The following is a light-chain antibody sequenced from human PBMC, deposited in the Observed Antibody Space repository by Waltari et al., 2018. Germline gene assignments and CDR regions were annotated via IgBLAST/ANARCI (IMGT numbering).Light chain of an antibody. CDR3: CTFTSSGTWV. V-gene: IGLV2-23*01. CDR2: GAT. Sequence: QSALTQPASVSGSPGQSITISCTSDVGTYHLVPWYQQRPGTAPKLKIYGATKRPSGVSDRFSGSKSVNTASLTISGLQAEDEADYYCCTFTSSGTWVFGGGTKLTVL. J-gene: IGLJ2*01. CDR1: SDVGTYHL.